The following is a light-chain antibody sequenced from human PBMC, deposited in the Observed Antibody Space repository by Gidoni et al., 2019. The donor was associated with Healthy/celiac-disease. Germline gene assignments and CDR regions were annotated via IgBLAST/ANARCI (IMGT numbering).Light chain of an antibody. CDR1: SSNIGSKT. CDR3: AAWDDSLNGLV. Sequence: QSVLTQPPSASGTPGQRDTISCSGSSSNIGSKTVNWYQQLPGTAPKLLIYSNNQRHSGVPARFAVSKSGTSASLAISGLQSEDEADYYCAAWDDSLNGLVFGGGTTLTVL. CDR2: SNN. V-gene: IGLV1-44*01. J-gene: IGLJ2*01.